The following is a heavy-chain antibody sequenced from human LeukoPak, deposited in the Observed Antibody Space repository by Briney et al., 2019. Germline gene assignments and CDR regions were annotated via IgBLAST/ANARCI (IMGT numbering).Heavy chain of an antibody. CDR3: ARHSSGWHFDS. CDR1: GVSVSNHY. J-gene: IGHJ4*02. CDR2: FYYSGGP. V-gene: IGHV4-59*02. Sequence: SETLSLTCSVSGVSVSNHYWRWIRQPPGKGLEWIGCFYYSGGPYFNPSHGSRVTISADTSRNHLSLNLSSLTAADTAVYYCARHSSGWHFDSWGQGALVTVSS. D-gene: IGHD6-19*01.